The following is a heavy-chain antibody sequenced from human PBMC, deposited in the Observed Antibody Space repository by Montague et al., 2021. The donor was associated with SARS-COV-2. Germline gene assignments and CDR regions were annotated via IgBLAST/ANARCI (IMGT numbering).Heavy chain of an antibody. J-gene: IGHJ3*02. Sequence: SETLSLTCTVSGGSISSSSYYWGWVRQPPGKGLEWIGSIYYSGSTYYNPSLKSRVTISVDTSKNQFSLKLSSVTAADTAVYYCARQENSSGWFKPAAFDIWGQGTMVTVSS. CDR3: ARQENSSGWFKPAAFDI. V-gene: IGHV4-39*01. D-gene: IGHD6-19*01. CDR1: GGSISSSSYY. CDR2: IYYSGST.